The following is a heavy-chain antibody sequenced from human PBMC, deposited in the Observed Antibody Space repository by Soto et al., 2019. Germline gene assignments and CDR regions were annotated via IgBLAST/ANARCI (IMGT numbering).Heavy chain of an antibody. CDR2: IRDKSYNYAT. D-gene: IGHD2-21*01. CDR3: CRHNPRWGSCDY. V-gene: IGHV3-73*02. Sequence: EVQLVESGGGLVQPGGSLTLSCAASGLTFSASAMHWVRQAPGKGLEWVARIRDKSYNYATVYGAPVQGRFTISRDDSKSVAYLEMNSLRTDDTAVYYCCRHNPRWGSCDYWGQGTLVTVSS. CDR1: GLTFSASA. J-gene: IGHJ4*02.